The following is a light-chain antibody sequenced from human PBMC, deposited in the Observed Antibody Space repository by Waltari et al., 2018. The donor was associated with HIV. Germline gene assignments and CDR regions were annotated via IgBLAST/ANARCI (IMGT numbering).Light chain of an antibody. J-gene: IGKJ2*01. CDR2: WAS. CDR1: QSVLYKSNNQNH. V-gene: IGKV4-1*01. Sequence: DIVLTQSPDSLTVSLGERATINCNSSQSVLYKSNNQNHLAWYQQRPGQPPKLLIYWASSRESGVPDRFSGSGSGTNFTRTITSLQAEDVAVYYCQQYYSPPYTFGQGTKLEIK. CDR3: QQYYSPPYT.